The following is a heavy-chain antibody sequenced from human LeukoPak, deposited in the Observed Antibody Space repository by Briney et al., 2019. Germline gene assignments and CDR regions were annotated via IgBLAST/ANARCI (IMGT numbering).Heavy chain of an antibody. CDR2: IYYSGST. Sequence: PSETLSLTCTVSGGSISSSSYYWGWIRQPPGKGLEWIGTIYYSGSTYYNPPLKSRVTISVDTSKNQFSLKLSSVTAADTAVYYCARHSRLTRIFDIWGQGTMVTVSS. CDR1: GGSISSSSYY. V-gene: IGHV4-39*01. D-gene: IGHD1-14*01. J-gene: IGHJ3*02. CDR3: ARHSRLTRIFDI.